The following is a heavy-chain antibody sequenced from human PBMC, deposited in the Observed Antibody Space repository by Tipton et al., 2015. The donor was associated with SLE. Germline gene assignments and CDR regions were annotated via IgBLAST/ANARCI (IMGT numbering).Heavy chain of an antibody. D-gene: IGHD3-3*01. CDR1: SGSISSYY. J-gene: IGHJ5*02. V-gene: IGHV4-34*01. Sequence: TLSLTCTVSSGSISSYYWSWIRQPPGKGLEWIGEINHSGSTNYNPSLKSRVTISVDTSKNQFSLKLNSVTAADTAVYFCARDLDFWTWGQGTLVTVSS. CDR2: INHSGST. CDR3: ARDLDFWT.